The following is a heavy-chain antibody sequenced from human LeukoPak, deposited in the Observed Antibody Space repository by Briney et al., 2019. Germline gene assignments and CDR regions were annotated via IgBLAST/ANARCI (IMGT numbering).Heavy chain of an antibody. CDR1: GGSMNDFY. CDR2: VYYTGRS. J-gene: IGHJ5*02. V-gene: IGHV4-59*01. CDR3: AGASGTGSLKFDP. Sequence: SETLSLTCIVSGGSMNDFYWSWIRQPPGKGLEWLGYVYYTGRSDYSPSLKRRLTISLNMSKKQFSLRLRSVTAADTAVYYCAGASGTGSLKFDPWGQGALVTVSS. D-gene: IGHD3-10*01.